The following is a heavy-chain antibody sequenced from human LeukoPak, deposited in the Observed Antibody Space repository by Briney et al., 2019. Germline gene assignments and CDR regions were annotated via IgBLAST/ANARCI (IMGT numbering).Heavy chain of an antibody. CDR2: IYYSEST. J-gene: IGHJ1*01. Sequence: SDPLSLTCTVSGGSISCYYWSWLRHPRGKGLEFVGYIYYSESTNYKASLKSRITISVDTSKNQFSLKLSSVTAADTAVYYCADVVVVAATPGYFQHWGQGTLVTVSS. D-gene: IGHD2-15*01. V-gene: IGHV4-59*07. CDR1: GGSISCYY. CDR3: ADVVVVAATPGYFQH.